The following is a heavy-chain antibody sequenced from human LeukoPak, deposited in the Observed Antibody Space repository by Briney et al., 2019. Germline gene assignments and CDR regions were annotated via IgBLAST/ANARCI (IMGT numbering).Heavy chain of an antibody. CDR3: ARGSYYYDSSGYNPFDY. D-gene: IGHD3-22*01. V-gene: IGHV1-69*13. J-gene: IGHJ4*02. CDR1: GGTFSSYA. Sequence: SVKVSCKASGGTFSSYAISWVRRAPGQGLEWMGGIIPIFGTANYAQKFQGRVTITADESTSTAYMELSSLRSEDTAVYYCARGSYYYDSSGYNPFDYWGQGTLVTVSS. CDR2: IIPIFGTA.